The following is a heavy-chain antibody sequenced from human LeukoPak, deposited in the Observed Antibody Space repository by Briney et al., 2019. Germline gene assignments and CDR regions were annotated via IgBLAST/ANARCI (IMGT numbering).Heavy chain of an antibody. CDR2: ISSSGSTI. D-gene: IGHD3-22*01. Sequence: GGSLRLSCAASGFTFSSYEMNWVRQAPGKGLEWVSYISSSGSTIYYADSVKGRFTISRDNAKNSLYLQMNSLRAEDTAVYYCARDRSLYDSSGYYHFDYWGQGTLVTVSS. V-gene: IGHV3-48*03. CDR3: ARDRSLYDSSGYYHFDY. CDR1: GFTFSSYE. J-gene: IGHJ4*02.